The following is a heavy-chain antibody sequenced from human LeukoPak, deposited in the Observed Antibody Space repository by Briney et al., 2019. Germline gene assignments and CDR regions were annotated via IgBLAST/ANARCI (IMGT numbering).Heavy chain of an antibody. CDR2: ISSSSSYI. J-gene: IGHJ4*02. Sequence: GGSLRLSCAAPGFTFSSYNMNWVRQAPGKGLEWVSSISSSSSYIYYADSVKGRFTISRDNAKNSLYLQMNSLRAEDTAVYYCAGGTIAAAGTSDYWGQGTLVTVSS. CDR3: AGGTIAAAGTSDY. CDR1: GFTFSSYN. V-gene: IGHV3-21*01. D-gene: IGHD6-13*01.